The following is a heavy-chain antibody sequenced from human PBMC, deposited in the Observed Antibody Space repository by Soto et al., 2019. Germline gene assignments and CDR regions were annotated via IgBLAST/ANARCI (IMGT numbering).Heavy chain of an antibody. Sequence: XETLSLTCTVAGCSISSSSYYWGWIRQPPGKGLVWIGSIYYSGTTYYNPSLKSRVTISVDTSKNQFSLELSSVTAADTAVYYCARHRGYYDILTGYYTELNFDYWGQGTLVTVSS. CDR2: IYYSGTT. J-gene: IGHJ4*02. CDR1: GCSISSSSYY. V-gene: IGHV4-39*01. D-gene: IGHD3-9*01. CDR3: ARHRGYYDILTGYYTELNFDY.